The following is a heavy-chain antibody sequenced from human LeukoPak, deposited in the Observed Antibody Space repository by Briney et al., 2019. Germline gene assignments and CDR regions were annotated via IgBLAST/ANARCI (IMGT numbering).Heavy chain of an antibody. CDR2: IYYSGST. CDR3: ASHLRSGYPPDY. J-gene: IGHJ4*02. Sequence: SQTLSLTCTVSGGSIGGGGYYWSWIRQHPGKGLEWIGYIYYSGSTYYNPSLRSQVNISLDTSKNQFSLKLNSVTAADTAVYYCASHLRSGYPPDYWGQGTLVTVSS. V-gene: IGHV4-31*01. D-gene: IGHD3-10*02. CDR1: GGSIGGGGYY.